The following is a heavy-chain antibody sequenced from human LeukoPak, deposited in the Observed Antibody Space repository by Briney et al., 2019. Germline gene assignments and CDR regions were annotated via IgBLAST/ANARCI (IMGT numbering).Heavy chain of an antibody. D-gene: IGHD3-16*02. CDR2: IKLDGSEK. Sequence: PGGSLRLSCAASGFTFSSYEMNWVRQAPGKGLEWVANIKLDGSEKYHVDSVKGRFTISRDNAKKSLYLQMNSLRDEDTAVYYCARDFFAFGGVIALLDYWGQGTLVTVSS. CDR3: ARDFFAFGGVIALLDY. CDR1: GFTFSSYE. J-gene: IGHJ4*02. V-gene: IGHV3-7*01.